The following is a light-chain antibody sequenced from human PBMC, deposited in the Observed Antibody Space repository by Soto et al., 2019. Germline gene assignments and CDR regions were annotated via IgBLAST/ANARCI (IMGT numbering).Light chain of an antibody. Sequence: AIQLTQSPSSLSASVGDRVTITCRASQAISDSLVWYQQNPRQPPNIIIFDASTLQSRVPSRFSGSGSGTDVSLTISSMHPADFATYYCRQFKSYPYTFGQGTKLEI. CDR3: RQFKSYPYT. J-gene: IGKJ2*01. V-gene: IGKV1-13*02. CDR2: DAS. CDR1: QAISDS.